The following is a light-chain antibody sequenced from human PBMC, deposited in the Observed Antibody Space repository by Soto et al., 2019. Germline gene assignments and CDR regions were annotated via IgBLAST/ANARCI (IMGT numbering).Light chain of an antibody. CDR1: SSDVGGYNY. CDR2: EVS. J-gene: IGLJ2*01. CDR3: SSYTSSSTLPVV. V-gene: IGLV2-14*01. Sequence: QLVLTQPASVSGSPGQSITISCTGTSSDVGGYNYVSWYQQHPGKAPKLMIYEVSNRPSGVSNRFSGSKSGNTASLTISGLQAEDEADYYCSSYTSSSTLPVVFGGGTKVTVL.